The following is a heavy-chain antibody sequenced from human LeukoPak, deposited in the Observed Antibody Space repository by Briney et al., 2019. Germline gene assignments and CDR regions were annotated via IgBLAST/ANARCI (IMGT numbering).Heavy chain of an antibody. CDR2: IYSGGST. V-gene: IGHV3-66*01. Sequence: AGGSLRLSCAASGFTVSSNYMSWVRQAPGKGLEWVSVIYSGGSTYYADSVKGRFTISRDNSKNTLYLQMNSLRAEDTAVYYCARGGSGSGRSLDYWGQGTLVTVSS. CDR1: GFTVSSNY. CDR3: ARGGSGSGRSLDY. J-gene: IGHJ4*02. D-gene: IGHD3-10*01.